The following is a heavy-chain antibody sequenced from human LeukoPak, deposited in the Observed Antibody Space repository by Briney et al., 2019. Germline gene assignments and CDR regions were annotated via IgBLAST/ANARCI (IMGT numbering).Heavy chain of an antibody. Sequence: PSETLSLTCAVHGGSFNGYYWSWIRQPPAKGLEWIGEINDSRSTKYNPSLKSRVTISVDTTKNQYSLKLNSVTAADTAVYYCARGPPVVYDVLTGYYRFDYWGQGTLVTVSS. CDR1: GGSFNGYY. CDR3: ARGPPVVYDVLTGYYRFDY. D-gene: IGHD3-9*01. J-gene: IGHJ4*02. V-gene: IGHV4-34*01. CDR2: INDSRST.